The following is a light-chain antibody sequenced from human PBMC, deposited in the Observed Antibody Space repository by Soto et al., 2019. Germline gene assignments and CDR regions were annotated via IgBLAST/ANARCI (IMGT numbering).Light chain of an antibody. V-gene: IGKV1-5*01. J-gene: IGKJ1*01. CDR3: QQYTHTNNPWM. CDR2: DAS. Sequence: DIQVTQSPPTLSASVGDRVTITGRASQTISTWMAGYQQKPGKAPKLLVYDASTLQSGVASRFSGSGSGTEFTLIISGLQPDDSATYYCQQYTHTNNPWMFGQGTKVEI. CDR1: QTISTW.